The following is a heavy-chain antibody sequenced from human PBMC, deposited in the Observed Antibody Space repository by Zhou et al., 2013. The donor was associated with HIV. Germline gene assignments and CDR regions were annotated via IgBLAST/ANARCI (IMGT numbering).Heavy chain of an antibody. J-gene: IGHJ5*02. V-gene: IGHV1-18*01. CDR2: ISAYNGNT. CDR1: GYIFTSYG. CDR3: ARDFPVAMTTVTRRPGWFDP. Sequence: QVQLVQSGAEVKKPGASVKVSCETSGYIFTSYGISWVRQAPGQGLEWMGWISAYNGNTNYAQKLQGRVTMTTDTSTSTAYMELRSLRSDDTAVYYCARDFPVAMTTVTRRPGWFDPWGQGTLVTVSS. D-gene: IGHD4-4*01.